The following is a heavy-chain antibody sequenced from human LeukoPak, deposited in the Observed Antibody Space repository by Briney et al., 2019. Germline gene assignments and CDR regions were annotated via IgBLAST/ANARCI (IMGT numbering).Heavy chain of an antibody. Sequence: SETLSLTSTVSGYSISSSYYWSWIRQPPGKGLEWIGYIYYSESPSYNPSLKSRVTMSVDTSKKQISLKVRTVTAADTAVYYCARLVAVAGTLAPLWSRESYYYYYMDVWGKGTTVTISS. J-gene: IGHJ6*03. D-gene: IGHD6-19*01. V-gene: IGHV4-61*01. CDR2: IYYSESP. CDR3: ARLVAVAGTLAPLWSRESYYYYYMDV. CDR1: GYSISSSYY.